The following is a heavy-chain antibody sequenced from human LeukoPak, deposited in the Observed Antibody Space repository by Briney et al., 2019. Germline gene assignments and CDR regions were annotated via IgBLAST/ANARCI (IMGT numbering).Heavy chain of an antibody. CDR2: IYYSGST. V-gene: IGHV4-39*07. CDR3: ARTAPTSYYDILTGYQPFPNWFDP. CDR1: GGSISSSSYY. Sequence: SETLSLTCTVSGGSISSSSYYWGWLRQPPGKGLEWIGSIYYSGSTYYNPSLRSRVTISVDTSKNQFSLQLSSVTAADTAWYYCARTAPTSYYDILTGYQPFPNWFDPWGQGTLVTVAS. J-gene: IGHJ5*02. D-gene: IGHD3-9*01.